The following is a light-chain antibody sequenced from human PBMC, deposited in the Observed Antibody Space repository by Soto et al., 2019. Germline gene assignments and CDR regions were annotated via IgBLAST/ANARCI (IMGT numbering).Light chain of an antibody. V-gene: IGLV7-46*01. J-gene: IGLJ2*01. Sequence: HAVVTQEPSLTVSPGGTVTLTCGSSTGAVTSGHYPYWFQQKSGQAPRALIYDTSNKHSWTPARFSGSLLGGKAALTLSGAQPEDEAEYYCLLSFSGTHVVFGGGTKLTVL. CDR2: DTS. CDR3: LLSFSGTHVV. CDR1: TGAVTSGHY.